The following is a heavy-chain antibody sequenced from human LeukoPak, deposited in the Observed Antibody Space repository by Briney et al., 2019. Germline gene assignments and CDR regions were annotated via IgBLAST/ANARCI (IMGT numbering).Heavy chain of an antibody. CDR2: IIPIFGIA. Sequence: SVKVSCKASGGTFSSYAISWVRQAPGQGLEWMGRIIPIFGIANYAQKFQGKVTITAGKSTSTADMELSSLRSEDAAVYYCARDRYNWNRPRGSDRPYYYYYYGMDVWGQGTTVTVSS. J-gene: IGHJ6*02. V-gene: IGHV1-69*04. CDR3: ARDRYNWNRPRGSDRPYYYYYYGMDV. CDR1: GGTFSSYA. D-gene: IGHD1-20*01.